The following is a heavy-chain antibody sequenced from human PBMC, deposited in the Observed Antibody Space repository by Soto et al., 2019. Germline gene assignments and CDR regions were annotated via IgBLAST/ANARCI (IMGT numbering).Heavy chain of an antibody. Sequence: GGSLRLSCSASGFTFSGYWMTWVRQAPGKGLEWVANIKEDGSEKYYVDSVKGRFTISRDNPKNSPYLQMNSLRADDTAVYYCARPLYGSGSVWFDPWGQGTLVTVSS. J-gene: IGHJ5*02. CDR1: GFTFSGYW. V-gene: IGHV3-7*03. CDR3: ARPLYGSGSVWFDP. CDR2: IKEDGSEK. D-gene: IGHD3-10*01.